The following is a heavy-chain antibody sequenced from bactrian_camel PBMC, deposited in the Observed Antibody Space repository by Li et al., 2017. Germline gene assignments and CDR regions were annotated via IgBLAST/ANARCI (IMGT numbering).Heavy chain of an antibody. V-gene: IGHV3-2*01. CDR3: ATDERYRGDWHLGEYNY. CDR1: GFAFSSYY. CDR2: IYPRGGST. J-gene: IGHJ4*01. D-gene: IGHD2*01. Sequence: QLVESGGGLVQPGGSLRLFCAASGFAFSSYYMSWVRQAPGKGLEWVSSIYPRGGSTYYADSVKGRFTTSRDNAENTLTLQMNSLQTEDTAVYYCATDERYRGDWHLGEYNYWGQGTQVTVS.